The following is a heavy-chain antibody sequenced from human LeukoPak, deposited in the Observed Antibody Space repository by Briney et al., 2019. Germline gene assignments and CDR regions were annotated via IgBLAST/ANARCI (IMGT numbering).Heavy chain of an antibody. Sequence: ASVKVSCKASGYTFTTYYMHWVRQAPGQGLQWMGIINPSGGSTGYAQKFQGRVTMTRDTSTSTVYMELSSLRSEDTAVYYCARGRIGYCGSMSCPGTFDIWGQGTMVTVSS. CDR3: ARGRIGYCGSMSCPGTFDI. D-gene: IGHD2-2*01. CDR1: GYTFTTYY. J-gene: IGHJ3*02. V-gene: IGHV1-46*01. CDR2: INPSGGST.